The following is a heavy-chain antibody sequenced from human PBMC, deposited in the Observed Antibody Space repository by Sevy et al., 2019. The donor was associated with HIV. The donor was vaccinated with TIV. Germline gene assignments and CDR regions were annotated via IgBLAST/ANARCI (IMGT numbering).Heavy chain of an antibody. CDR1: GFNISPYA. D-gene: IGHD3-22*01. V-gene: IGHV3-30*04. J-gene: IGHJ5*02. Sequence: GGSLRLSCSASGFNISPYALHWVRQTPGNGLQWLAVISKDGTNKDYADFVKGGFSLSRDNSKNTLYLQISNLRPEDTAVYYCAKEGYYYDSHSADWFDPWGQGTLVTVSS. CDR2: ISKDGTNK. CDR3: AKEGYYYDSHSADWFDP.